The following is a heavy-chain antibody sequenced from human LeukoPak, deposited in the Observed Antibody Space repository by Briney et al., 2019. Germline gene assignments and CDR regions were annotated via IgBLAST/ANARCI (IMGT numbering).Heavy chain of an antibody. CDR2: INPNSGGT. CDR3: ARLLRIAAAGTVAAPDY. V-gene: IGHV1-2*02. J-gene: IGHJ4*02. Sequence: ASVTVSCKASGYTFTGYYMHWVRQAPGQGLEWMGWINPNSGGTNYAQKFQGRVTMTRDTSISTAYMELSRLRSDDTAVYYCARLLRIAAAGTVAAPDYWGQGTLVTVSS. D-gene: IGHD6-13*01. CDR1: GYTFTGYY.